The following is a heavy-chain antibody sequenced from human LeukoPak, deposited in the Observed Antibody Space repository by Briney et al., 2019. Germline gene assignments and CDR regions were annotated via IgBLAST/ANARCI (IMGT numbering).Heavy chain of an antibody. CDR1: GYTFTSYG. CDR2: ISAYNGNT. V-gene: IGHV1-18*01. J-gene: IGHJ5*02. Sequence: GASVKVSCKASGYTFTSYGISWVRQAPGQGLEWMGWISAYNGNTNYAQKLQGRVTMTTDTSTSTAYMELRSLRADDTAVYYCARAKPTYYDFWSGYYGDAGPTFDPWGQGTLVTVSS. D-gene: IGHD3-3*01. CDR3: ARAKPTYYDFWSGYYGDAGPTFDP.